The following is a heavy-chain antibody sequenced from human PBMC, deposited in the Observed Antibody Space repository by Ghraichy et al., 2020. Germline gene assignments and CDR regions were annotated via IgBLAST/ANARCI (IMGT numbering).Heavy chain of an antibody. CDR3: ARNLRAGADLTYFQH. J-gene: IGHJ1*01. D-gene: IGHD1-26*01. CDR1: GFMFSGYA. Sequence: GGSLRLSCAASGFMFSGYAMYWVRQAPGKGLEYVGVISSNGGATDHANSVKGRFNISRDNSKNTLYLQMGTLKAEDTAVYYCARNLRAGADLTYFQHWGQGTLVTVSS. V-gene: IGHV3-64*01. CDR2: ISSNGGAT.